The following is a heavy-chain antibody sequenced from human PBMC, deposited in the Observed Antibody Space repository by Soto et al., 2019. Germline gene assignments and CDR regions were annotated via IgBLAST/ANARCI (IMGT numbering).Heavy chain of an antibody. V-gene: IGHV3-23*01. Sequence: EVQVLESGGGLVQPGGSLRLSCAASGFTFSSYAMSWVRQAPGKGLEWVSVISGSGGSTYYADSVKDRFTISRDNSKNTLYLQMNSLRAEDTAVYYCARRSSGWYFDYWGQGTLVTVSS. CDR1: GFTFSSYA. CDR2: ISGSGGST. CDR3: ARRSSGWYFDY. J-gene: IGHJ4*02. D-gene: IGHD6-19*01.